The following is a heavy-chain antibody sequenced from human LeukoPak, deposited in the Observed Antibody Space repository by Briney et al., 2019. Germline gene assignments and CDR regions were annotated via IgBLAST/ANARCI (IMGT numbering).Heavy chain of an antibody. Sequence: PGGSLRLSCAASGFTFSSYSMNWVRQAPGKGLEWVSSISSSSSYIYYADSVKGRFAISRDNAKNSLYLQMNSPRAEDTAVYYCASLYSSSAYYYMDVWGKGTTVTVSS. CDR3: ASLYSSSAYYYMDV. J-gene: IGHJ6*03. V-gene: IGHV3-21*01. CDR2: ISSSSSYI. CDR1: GFTFSSYS. D-gene: IGHD6-6*01.